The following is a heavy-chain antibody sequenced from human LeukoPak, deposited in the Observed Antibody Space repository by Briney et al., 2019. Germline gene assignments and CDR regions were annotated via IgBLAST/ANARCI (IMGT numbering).Heavy chain of an antibody. J-gene: IGHJ4*02. V-gene: IGHV4-59*01. D-gene: IGHD1-26*01. CDR1: GGSISSYY. CDR2: IYYSGST. CDR3: AATGKGAAAFDY. Sequence: PSETLSLTCTVSGGSISSYYWSWIRQPPGKGLEWIGYIYYSGSTNYNPSLKSRVTISVDPSKNQFSLKLSSVTAADTAVYYCAATGKGAAAFDYWGQGTLVTVSS.